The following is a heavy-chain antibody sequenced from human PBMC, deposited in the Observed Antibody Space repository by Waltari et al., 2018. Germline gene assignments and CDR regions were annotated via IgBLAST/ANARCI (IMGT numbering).Heavy chain of an antibody. J-gene: IGHJ5*02. CDR2: IITSTGNP. D-gene: IGHD2-2*01. V-gene: IGHV7-4-1*02. CDR1: GYIFTSYA. CDR3: TREVVPAATIVVNWFDP. Sequence: QVQLVQSGSELKKPGASVQLSCKASGYIFTSYAITWGRQAPGQGLELMGWIITSTGNPTYAQGFTGRFVFSLDTSVSTAYLEINNLKAEDTAVYYCTREVVPAATIVVNWFDPWGQGTLVTVSS.